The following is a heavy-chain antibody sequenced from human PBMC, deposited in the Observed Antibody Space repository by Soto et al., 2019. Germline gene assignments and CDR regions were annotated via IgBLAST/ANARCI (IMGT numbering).Heavy chain of an antibody. CDR1: GHNFLDYW. CDR3: ARPLRTGHGDYDF. D-gene: IGHD2-8*01. CDR2: IDPKDSYT. J-gene: IGHJ4*02. V-gene: IGHV5-10-1*01. Sequence: GESLKISCRASGHNFLDYWINWVRQVPGQGLEWRGKIDPKDSYTYYSPSFKGRVTISADKPISTAYLQWNSLRASDTAIYFCARPLRTGHGDYDFWGPGTVVTAPQ.